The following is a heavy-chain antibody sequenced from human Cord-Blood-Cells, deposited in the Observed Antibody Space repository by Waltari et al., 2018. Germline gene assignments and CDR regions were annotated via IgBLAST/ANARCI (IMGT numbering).Heavy chain of an antibody. CDR2: IYYSGST. CDR1: GGSIRSSSYY. Sequence: QLQLQESGPGLVKPSETLSLTCTVSGGSIRSSSYYWGWIRQPPGKGLEWIGSIYYSGSTYYNPSLKSRVTISVDTSKNQFSLKLSSVTAADTAVYYCARQAPHLDYWGQGTLVTVSS. J-gene: IGHJ4*02. D-gene: IGHD6-6*01. V-gene: IGHV4-39*01. CDR3: ARQAPHLDY.